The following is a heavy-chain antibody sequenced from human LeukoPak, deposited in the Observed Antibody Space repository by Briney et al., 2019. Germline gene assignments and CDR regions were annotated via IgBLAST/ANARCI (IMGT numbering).Heavy chain of an antibody. V-gene: IGHV4-39*01. D-gene: IGHD2-2*01. CDR2: IYYSGST. J-gene: IGHJ6*02. Sequence: SETLSLTCTASGGSISSSSYYWGWIRQPPGKGLEWIGSIYYSGSTYYNPSLKSRVTISVDTSKNQFSLKLSSVTAADTAVYYCASRCSSTSCDISGMDVWGQGTTVTVSS. CDR1: GGSISSSSYY. CDR3: ASRCSSTSCDISGMDV.